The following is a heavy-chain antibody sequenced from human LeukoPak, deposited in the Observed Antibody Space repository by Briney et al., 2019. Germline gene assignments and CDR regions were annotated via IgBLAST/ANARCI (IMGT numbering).Heavy chain of an antibody. V-gene: IGHV3-48*03. J-gene: IGHJ4*02. CDR1: GFTLNSYE. CDR3: ARLKGNSGWTFAY. D-gene: IGHD6-19*01. Sequence: GGSLRLSWAVSGFTLNSYEMNWVRQARGKGMEWVSYIRNRGRTIYYAECVKGRFNISRESAKNSLYLQMNSLRAEDTALYYCARLKGNSGWTFAYGGQGTLLAVSA. CDR2: IRNRGRTI.